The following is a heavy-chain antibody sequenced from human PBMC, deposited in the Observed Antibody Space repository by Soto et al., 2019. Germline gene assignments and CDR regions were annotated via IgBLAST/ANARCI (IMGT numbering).Heavy chain of an antibody. J-gene: IGHJ4*02. CDR2: IYYIGST. D-gene: IGHD3-22*01. Sequence: SETLSLTCTVSGGSISRYYWSWIRQPPGKGLEWIGYIYYIGSTNYNPSLKSRVTISVDTSKNKFSLKLSSVTAADTAVYYCASLISQDYDYDSSGYSPYYFDYWGQGTLGTVSS. CDR3: ASLISQDYDYDSSGYSPYYFDY. V-gene: IGHV4-59*01. CDR1: GGSISRYY.